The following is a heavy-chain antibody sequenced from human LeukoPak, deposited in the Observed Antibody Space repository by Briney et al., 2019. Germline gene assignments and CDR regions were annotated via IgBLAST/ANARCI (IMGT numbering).Heavy chain of an antibody. CDR2: IRYDGSNK. V-gene: IGHV3-30*02. D-gene: IGHD6-13*01. Sequence: GGSLRLSCAASGFTFSAYATHWVRQAPGKGLEWVAFIRYDGSNKYYADSVKGRFTISRDNSKNTLYLQMNSLRAEDTAVYYCAKNLIAAAGTNYYYMDVWGKGTTVTVSS. J-gene: IGHJ6*03. CDR1: GFTFSAYA. CDR3: AKNLIAAAGTNYYYMDV.